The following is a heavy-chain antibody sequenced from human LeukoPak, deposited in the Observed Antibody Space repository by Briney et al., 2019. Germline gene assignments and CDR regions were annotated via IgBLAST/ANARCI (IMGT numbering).Heavy chain of an antibody. CDR2: IDTNAVGT. D-gene: IGHD3-22*01. CDR3: AKRVQYDDSHYCIFDY. V-gene: IGHV3-23*01. J-gene: IGHJ4*02. CDR1: GFTFSNYV. Sequence: PGGSLRLSCAASGFTFSNYVMNWVRQAPGKGLEWVSTIDTNAVGTYYADSVKGRFTISRDNSKNTLYLQMSSLRAEDTAVYYCAKRVQYDDSHYCIFDYWGQGTLVTVCS.